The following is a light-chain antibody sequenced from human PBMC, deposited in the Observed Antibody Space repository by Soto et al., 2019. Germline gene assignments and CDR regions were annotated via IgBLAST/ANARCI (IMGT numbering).Light chain of an antibody. V-gene: IGKV1-5*03. CDR1: QSISTW. CDR3: QQHKSYPRT. Sequence: DIQMTQSPSTLSASVGDRVTITCRASQSISTWLAWYQQKPGKAPRLLIYTASSLESGVPSRFSGSGSGTEFTLTISSLQPDDFAVYYCQQHKSYPRTFGQGTKVEIK. J-gene: IGKJ1*01. CDR2: TAS.